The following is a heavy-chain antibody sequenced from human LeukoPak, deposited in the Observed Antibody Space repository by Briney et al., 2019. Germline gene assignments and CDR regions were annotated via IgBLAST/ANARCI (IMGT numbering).Heavy chain of an antibody. CDR3: TTVLIDAFDI. J-gene: IGHJ3*02. D-gene: IGHD3-16*01. Sequence: GGSLRLSCAASGFTFSNAWMSWVRQAPGKGLEWVGRIKSKTDGWTTDYAAPVKGRFTISRDDSKNTLYLQMNSLKTEDTAVYYCTTVLIDAFDIWGQGTMVTVSS. V-gene: IGHV3-15*01. CDR1: GFTFSNAW. CDR2: IKSKTDGWTT.